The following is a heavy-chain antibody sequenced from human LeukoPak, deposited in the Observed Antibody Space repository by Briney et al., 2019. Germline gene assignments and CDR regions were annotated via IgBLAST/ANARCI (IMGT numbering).Heavy chain of an antibody. V-gene: IGHV4-59*04. J-gene: IGHJ1*01. D-gene: IGHD1-26*01. Sequence: SETLSLTCIVSGGSISGFYWGWLRQPPGKGLEWIGNIYYNGVTYYNPSLQSRVTISVDTSKNQFSLKLSSVTAADTAVYYCARGPFWGGSYVHLQDWGQGTLVTVSS. CDR1: GGSISGFY. CDR2: IYYNGVT. CDR3: ARGPFWGGSYVHLQD.